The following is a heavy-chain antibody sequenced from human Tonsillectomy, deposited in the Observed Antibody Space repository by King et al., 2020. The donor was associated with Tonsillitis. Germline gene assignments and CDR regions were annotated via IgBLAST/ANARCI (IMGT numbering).Heavy chain of an antibody. D-gene: IGHD2-15*01. J-gene: IGHJ6*03. V-gene: IGHV4-39*01. CDR1: GGSISSSSYF. CDR3: ARTFCGGGSCYYYFYYM. Sequence: PLQESGPGLVKPSETLSLTCTVSGGSISSSSYFWGWIRQPPGKGLEWIGNIYHRGSTYYNPSLKSRVTISVDTSKNQFSLNLTSVTAADTAVYYCARTFCGGGSCYYYFYYM. CDR2: IYHRGST.